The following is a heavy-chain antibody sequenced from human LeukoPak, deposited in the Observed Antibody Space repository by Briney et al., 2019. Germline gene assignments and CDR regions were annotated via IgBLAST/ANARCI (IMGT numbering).Heavy chain of an antibody. V-gene: IGHV3-30*04. D-gene: IGHD3-22*01. CDR3: FTGSAYYYDS. CDR1: GFTFSRYA. CDR2: TSPDGNSQ. Sequence: GGSLRLSCAASGFTFSRYAMHWVRQAPGKGLEWVAVTSPDGNSQYYADSVKGRFTISRDNSKNTVFLQMNSLSTEDTAVYSCFTGSAYYYDSWGQGTLVTVSP. J-gene: IGHJ5*01.